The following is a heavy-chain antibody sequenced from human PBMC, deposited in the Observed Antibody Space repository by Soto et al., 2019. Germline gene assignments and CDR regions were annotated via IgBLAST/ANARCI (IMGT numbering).Heavy chain of an antibody. CDR2: IYYSGST. CDR3: ARVSSSSHFDY. J-gene: IGHJ4*02. D-gene: IGHD2-2*01. CDR1: GGSISSYY. Sequence: SETLSLTCTVSGGSISSYYWSWIRQPPGKRLEWIGYIYYSGSTNYNPSLQSRVTISVDRSKNQFSLKLSSVTAADTAVYYCARVSSSSHFDYWGQGTLVTSPQ. V-gene: IGHV4-59*12.